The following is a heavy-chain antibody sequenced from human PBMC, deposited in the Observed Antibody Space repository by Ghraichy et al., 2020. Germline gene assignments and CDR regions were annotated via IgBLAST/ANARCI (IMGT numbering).Heavy chain of an antibody. CDR3: ARRRELWSAAEGDAYDM. V-gene: IGHV4-34*01. Sequence: SETLSLTCAVYVGSFSGYYWSWIRQSPGKGLEWIGEINPTGTTNNSPSLKSRLTMSVDTSKNQFSLKLRSVTAADTAVYYCARRRELWSAAEGDAYDMWGQGTMVTVSS. D-gene: IGHD3-16*01. CDR1: VGSFSGYY. J-gene: IGHJ3*02. CDR2: INPTGTT.